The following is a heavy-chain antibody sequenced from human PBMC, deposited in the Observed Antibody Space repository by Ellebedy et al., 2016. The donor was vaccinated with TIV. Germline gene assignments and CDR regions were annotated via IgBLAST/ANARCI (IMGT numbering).Heavy chain of an antibody. V-gene: IGHV1-18*04. D-gene: IGHD3-22*01. CDR3: ARDGYYDRMTGYSVTYHKTAMDV. Sequence: ASVKVSCKASGYTFTNYGITWVRQAPGQGLEWVGWISVYNGKTEFAPKFQGRVTMTTDTSTDTAHMELRSLRSDDTAVYFCARDGYYDRMTGYSVTYHKTAMDVWGQGTTVTVSS. CDR2: ISVYNGKT. J-gene: IGHJ6*02. CDR1: GYTFTNYG.